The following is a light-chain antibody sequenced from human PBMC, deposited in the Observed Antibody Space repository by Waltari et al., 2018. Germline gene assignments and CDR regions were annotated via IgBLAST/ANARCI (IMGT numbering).Light chain of an antibody. CDR2: RDD. J-gene: IGLJ1*01. CDR3: QAWDSSAFV. CDR1: KLGSKY. V-gene: IGLV3-1*01. Sequence: SYEVTQPPSVSVSPRQRATITCSGEKLGSKYVSWYQQKSGQSPVLVIYRDDKRPSGLPGRFAASNSGNTATLPSSGTQPMDEADCYCQAWDSSAFVFGAGTKVTVL.